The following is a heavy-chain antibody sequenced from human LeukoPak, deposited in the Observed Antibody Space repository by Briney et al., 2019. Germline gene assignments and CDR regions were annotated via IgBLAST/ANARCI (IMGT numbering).Heavy chain of an antibody. D-gene: IGHD4/OR15-4a*01. V-gene: IGHV1-8*01. J-gene: IGHJ4*02. CDR2: VTPNSGNT. CDR3: ARFRYDYGDGPDY. Sequence: GASVKVSCKASGYTFTSYDINWVRQAAGQGLELMGFVTPNSGNTGYAQKLQGRVTMTTNNSIGAAYMELSSLRSEDTAVYYCARFRYDYGDGPDYWGQGTLVTVSS. CDR1: GYTFTSYD.